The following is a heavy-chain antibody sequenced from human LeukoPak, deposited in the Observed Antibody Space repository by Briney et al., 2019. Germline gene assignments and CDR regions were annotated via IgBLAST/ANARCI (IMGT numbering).Heavy chain of an antibody. J-gene: IGHJ4*02. D-gene: IGHD6-6*01. V-gene: IGHV3-20*04. CDR2: INWNGGST. CDR1: GFTFDDYG. Sequence: GGSLRLSCAASGFTFDDYGMSWVRQAPGKGLEWVSGINWNGGSTGYADSVKGRFTISRDNSKNTLYLQMNSLRAEDTAVYYCAKDLGYSSSRRLGEIDYWGQGTLVTVSS. CDR3: AKDLGYSSSRRLGEIDY.